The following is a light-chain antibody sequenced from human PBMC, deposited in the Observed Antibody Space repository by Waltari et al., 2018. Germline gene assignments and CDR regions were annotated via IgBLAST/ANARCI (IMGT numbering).Light chain of an antibody. Sequence: CWYQQQPGQSLVVVCYKDSGRPSGIPGRFSGSNSGNTATLTISGAQALDEADYYCQAWDSNVVIFGGGTKLTVL. V-gene: IGLV3-1*01. CDR3: QAWDSNVVI. CDR2: KDS. J-gene: IGLJ2*01.